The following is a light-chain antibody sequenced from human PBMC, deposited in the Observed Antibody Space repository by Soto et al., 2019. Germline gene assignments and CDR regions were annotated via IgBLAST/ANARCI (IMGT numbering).Light chain of an antibody. CDR2: KAS. J-gene: IGKJ2*01. Sequence: DIQMTQSPSTLSASVGDRVTITCRASQSISVWLAWYQQKPGKAPKLLIYKASNLQSGVPSRFSGSGSGTEFTLTISSLQPDDFATYYCQQYNSYSYTFGQGTQLEIK. CDR3: QQYNSYSYT. CDR1: QSISVW. V-gene: IGKV1-5*03.